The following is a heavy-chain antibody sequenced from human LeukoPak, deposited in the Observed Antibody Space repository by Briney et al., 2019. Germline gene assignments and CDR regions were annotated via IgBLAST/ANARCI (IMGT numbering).Heavy chain of an antibody. CDR3: ARRTEMATITRLDY. D-gene: IGHD5-24*01. CDR1: GGSISSYY. J-gene: IGHJ4*02. V-gene: IGHV4-59*12. CDR2: IYYSGST. Sequence: PSETLSLTCTVSGGSISSYYWSWIRQPPGKGLEWIGYIYYSGSTNYNPSLKSRVTISVDASKNQFSLKLSSVTAADTAVYYCARRTEMATITRLDYWGQGTLVTVSS.